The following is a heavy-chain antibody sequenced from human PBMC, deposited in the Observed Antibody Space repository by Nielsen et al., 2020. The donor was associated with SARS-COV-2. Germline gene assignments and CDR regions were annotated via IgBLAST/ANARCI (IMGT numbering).Heavy chain of an antibody. CDR3: ARDLYYDSSGYLFDY. CDR1: GFTFSSYE. Sequence: GESLKISCAASGFTFSSYEMNWVRQAPGKGLEWVSYISSSSSTIYYADSVKGRFTISRDNAKNSLYLQMNSLRDEDTAVYYCARDLYYDSSGYLFDYWGQGTLVTVSS. D-gene: IGHD3-22*01. CDR2: ISSSSSTI. V-gene: IGHV3-48*02. J-gene: IGHJ4*02.